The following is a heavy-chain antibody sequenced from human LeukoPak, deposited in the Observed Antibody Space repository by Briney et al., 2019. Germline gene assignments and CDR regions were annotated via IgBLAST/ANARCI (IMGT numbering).Heavy chain of an antibody. CDR1: GFTFSSYA. CDR3: ARGGYGDYVPCTVKCQYYYMDV. J-gene: IGHJ6*03. Sequence: SGGSLRLSCAASGFTFSSYAMHWVRQAPGKGLEWVAVISYDGSNKYYADSVKGRFTISRDNSKNTLYLQMNSLRAEDTAVYYCARGGYGDYVPCTVKCQYYYMDVWGKGTTVTVSS. D-gene: IGHD4-17*01. CDR2: ISYDGSNK. V-gene: IGHV3-30*04.